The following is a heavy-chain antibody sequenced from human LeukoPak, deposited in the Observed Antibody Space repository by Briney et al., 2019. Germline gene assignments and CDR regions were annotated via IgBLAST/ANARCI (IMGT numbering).Heavy chain of an antibody. CDR1: GFTFSSYS. V-gene: IGHV3-73*01. CDR2: IRGKTNSYAT. CDR3: TGGSGWYSPDY. Sequence: GGSLRLSCAASGFTFSSYSMNWVRQASGKGLEWVGHIRGKTNSYATAYAASVRGRFTISRDDSKNTAYLQMNSLKTEDTAVYYCTGGSGWYSPDYWGQGTLVTVSS. D-gene: IGHD6-19*01. J-gene: IGHJ4*02.